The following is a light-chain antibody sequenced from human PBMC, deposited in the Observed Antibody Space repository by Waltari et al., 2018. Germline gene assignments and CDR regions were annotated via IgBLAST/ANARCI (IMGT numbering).Light chain of an antibody. CDR1: RSNSGAGSC. Sequence: QSVLTQPPSLSGAPGQRFTISFTVSRSNSGAGSCVDLYQHLPTTAPKLLIYVNYNRPSGVADRVSASKSGTSASLSITGLHAEDEADYYCPSYASLSDSYVFGTGTKVTVL. J-gene: IGLJ1*01. V-gene: IGLV1-40*01. CDR2: VNY. CDR3: PSYASLSDSYV.